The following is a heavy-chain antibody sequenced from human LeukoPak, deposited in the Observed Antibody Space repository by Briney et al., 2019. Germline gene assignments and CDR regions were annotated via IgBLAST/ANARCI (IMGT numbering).Heavy chain of an antibody. CDR3: ASARDIVVVPAARKPVYYYYYGMDV. V-gene: IGHV1-69*13. J-gene: IGHJ6*02. D-gene: IGHD2-2*01. Sequence: ASVKVSCKASGGTFSSYAISWVRQAPGQGLGWMGGIIPIFGTANYAQKFQGRVTITADESTSTAYMELSSLRSEDTAVYYCASARDIVVVPAARKPVYYYYYGMDVWGQGTTVTVSS. CDR2: IIPIFGTA. CDR1: GGTFSSYA.